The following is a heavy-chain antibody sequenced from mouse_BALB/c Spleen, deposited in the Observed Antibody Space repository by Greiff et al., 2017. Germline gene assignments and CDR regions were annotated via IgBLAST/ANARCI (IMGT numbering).Heavy chain of an antibody. J-gene: IGHJ3*01. V-gene: IGHV4-1*02. Sequence: EVQLVESGGGLVQPGGSLKLSCAASGFDFSRYWMSWVRQAPGKGLEWIGEINPDSSTINYTPSLKDKFIISRDNAKNTLYLQMSKVRSEDTALYYCARPWDGYPAYWGQGTLVTVSA. CDR1: GFDFSRYW. CDR3: ARPWDGYPAY. D-gene: IGHD2-3*01. CDR2: INPDSSTI.